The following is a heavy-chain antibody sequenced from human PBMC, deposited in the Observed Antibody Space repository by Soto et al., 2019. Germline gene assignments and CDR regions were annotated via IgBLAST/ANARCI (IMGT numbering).Heavy chain of an antibody. Sequence: QVQLVGSGGGVVQPGRSLRLSCAASGFTFSGYAVHWVRQAPGKGLEWVAVITYDGSEKYYADSVKGRFTISRDNSKDTLYLQMNSLRTEDTAVYYCASCGDNRDHWGQGTLVTVSS. CDR3: ASCGDNRDH. V-gene: IGHV3-30-3*01. D-gene: IGHD4-17*01. J-gene: IGHJ4*02. CDR1: GFTFSGYA. CDR2: ITYDGSEK.